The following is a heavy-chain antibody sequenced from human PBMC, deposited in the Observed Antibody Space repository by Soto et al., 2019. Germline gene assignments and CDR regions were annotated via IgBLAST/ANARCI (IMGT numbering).Heavy chain of an antibody. CDR2: IYYSGST. V-gene: IGHV4-30-4*01. CDR3: ARLEPTTVPTSYFTGNYDGMDV. CDR1: GGSISSGDYY. J-gene: IGHJ6*02. D-gene: IGHD4-17*01. Sequence: PSETLSLTCTVSGGSISSGDYYWSWIRQPPGKGLEWIGYIYYSGSTYYNPSLRSRLTISVDTSKNQFSLKLSSVTAADTAVYCCARLEPTTVPTSYFTGNYDGMDVWGQGTMVTVSS.